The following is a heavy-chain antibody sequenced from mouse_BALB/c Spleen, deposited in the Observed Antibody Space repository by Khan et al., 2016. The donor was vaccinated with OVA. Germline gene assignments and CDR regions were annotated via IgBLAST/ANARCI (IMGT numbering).Heavy chain of an antibody. Sequence: QVQLQQPGSVLVRPGASVKLSCKASGYTFTSSWMHWAKQRPGQGLEWIGEIHPNSGNTNHNEKFKGKATLTVDTSSSTAYVDLSSQKSEDSEVYFCARRAYYRYEYFAYWGQGTTLTVSS. D-gene: IGHD2-14*01. V-gene: IGHV1S130*01. CDR3: ARRAYYRYEYFAY. CDR2: IHPNSGNT. J-gene: IGHJ2*01. CDR1: GYTFTSSW.